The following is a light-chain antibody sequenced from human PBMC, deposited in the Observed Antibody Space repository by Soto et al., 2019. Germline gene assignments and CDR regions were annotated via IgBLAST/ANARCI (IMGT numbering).Light chain of an antibody. CDR3: QSYDSSLSGVV. V-gene: IGLV1-40*01. CDR2: GNS. J-gene: IGLJ2*01. CDR1: SSNIGAGYD. Sequence: QLVLTQPPSVSGAPGQRVTISCTGSSSNIGAGYDVHWYQQLPGTAPKLLIYGNSNRPSGVPDRFSGSKSGTSASLAITGLQAEDEADYYCQSYDSSLSGVVFGGATKLTVL.